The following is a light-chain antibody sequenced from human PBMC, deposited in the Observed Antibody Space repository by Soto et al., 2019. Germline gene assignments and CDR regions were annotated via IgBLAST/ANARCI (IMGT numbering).Light chain of an antibody. CDR2: EAS. CDR3: QQSYSTPLS. V-gene: IGKV1-39*01. J-gene: IGKJ4*01. CDR1: QSITTY. Sequence: DIQMTQSPASLSASIGDRVTITCRASQSITTYLNWYQQKPGKAPKLLIHEASSLQSGVPSRFSGSGSGTDFTLTISSLEPEDFATYYCQQSYSTPLSFGGGTKVEIK.